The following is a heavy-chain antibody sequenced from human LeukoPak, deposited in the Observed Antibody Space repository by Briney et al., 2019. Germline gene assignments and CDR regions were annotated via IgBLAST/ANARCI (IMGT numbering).Heavy chain of an antibody. CDR2: IYYTGST. Sequence: SQTLSLTCTVSGGSISSGGYYWSWIRQPPGKGLEWIGYIYYTGSTNYNPSLKSRVTISVDTSKNQFSLELTSVTAADTAVYYCARVGFGNTPHPIDYWGQGTLVTVSS. J-gene: IGHJ4*02. CDR1: GGSISSGGYY. D-gene: IGHD4-23*01. CDR3: ARVGFGNTPHPIDY. V-gene: IGHV4-61*08.